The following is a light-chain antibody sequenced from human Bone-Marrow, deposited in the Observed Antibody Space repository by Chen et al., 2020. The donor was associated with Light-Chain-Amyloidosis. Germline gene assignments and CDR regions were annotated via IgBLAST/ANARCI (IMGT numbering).Light chain of an antibody. J-gene: IGLJ3*02. CDR1: STDISADDY. V-gene: IGLV2-14*03. CDR3: ASYTTNSLWV. CDR2: EVS. Sequence: QSALTQPASVSGSPGRSITFSCTGNSTDISADDYVSWYQQHPGKAPKLIIFEVSDRPSGISNRFSGSKSGNTASLTISGPQAEDEADYYCASYTTNSLWVFGGGTKLTVL.